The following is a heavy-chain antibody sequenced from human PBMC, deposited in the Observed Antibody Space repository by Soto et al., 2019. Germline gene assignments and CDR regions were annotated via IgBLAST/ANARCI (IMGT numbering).Heavy chain of an antibody. CDR1: GGSISSYY. D-gene: IGHD4-4*01. Sequence: SETLSLTCTVSGGSISSYYWSWIRQPPGKGLEWIGYIYYSGSTNYNPSLKSRVTISVDTSKNQFSLKLSSVTAADTAVYYCAITVDYSNHNNDYWGQGTLVTVSS. J-gene: IGHJ4*02. CDR2: IYYSGST. V-gene: IGHV4-59*08. CDR3: AITVDYSNHNNDY.